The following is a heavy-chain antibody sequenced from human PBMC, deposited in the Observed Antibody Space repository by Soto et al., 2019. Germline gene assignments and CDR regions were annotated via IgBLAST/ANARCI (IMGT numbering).Heavy chain of an antibody. CDR3: ARDGTYYYDSSHKAHDAFDI. J-gene: IGHJ3*02. Sequence: ASVKVSCKASGYTFTSYGISWVRQAPGQGVEGMGWISAYNGNTNYAQQLQGRVTMTTDTSTSTAYMELRSLRSDDTAVDYCARDGTYYYDSSHKAHDAFDIWGQGTMVTVSS. CDR1: GYTFTSYG. CDR2: ISAYNGNT. D-gene: IGHD3-22*01. V-gene: IGHV1-18*04.